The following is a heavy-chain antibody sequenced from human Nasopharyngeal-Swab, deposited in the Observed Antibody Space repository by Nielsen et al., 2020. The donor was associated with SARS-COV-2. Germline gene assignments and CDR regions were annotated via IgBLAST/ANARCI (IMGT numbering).Heavy chain of an antibody. D-gene: IGHD4-23*01. J-gene: IGHJ6*03. CDR3: ARGYGGLYYYYYHMDV. V-gene: IGHV3-33*01. CDR2: IWYDGTNE. Sequence: WIRQPPGKGLEWVAVIWYDGTNEDYVDSVKGRFTISRDNSKNTLYLQMNSLRAEDTAVYYCARGYGGLYYYYYHMDVWGKGTTVTVSS.